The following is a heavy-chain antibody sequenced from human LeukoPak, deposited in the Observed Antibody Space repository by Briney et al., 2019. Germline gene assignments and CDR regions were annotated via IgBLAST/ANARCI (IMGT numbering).Heavy chain of an antibody. CDR1: GGSFSGYY. CDR3: ARGYSSSRAKVS. D-gene: IGHD4-17*01. J-gene: IGHJ4*02. V-gene: IGHV4-34*01. CDR2: IYHSGST. Sequence: SETLSLTCALTGGSFSGYYWSWIRQPPGKGLEWIGEIYHSGSTNYNPSLKSRLTISVDTSKHEFSLNLKSVTAADTAVYYCARGYSSSRAKVSWGQGTLVTVSS.